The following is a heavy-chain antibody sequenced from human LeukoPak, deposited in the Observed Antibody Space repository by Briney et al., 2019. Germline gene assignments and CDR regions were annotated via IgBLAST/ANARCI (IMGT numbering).Heavy chain of an antibody. J-gene: IGHJ4*02. D-gene: IGHD3-9*01. CDR2: ISGSGGST. CDR1: GFTFSSYA. CDR3: AKGGTDILTGYSLYYFDY. V-gene: IGHV3-23*01. Sequence: GGSLRLSCAASGFTFSSYAMSWVRQAPGKGLEWVSAISGSGGSTYYADSVKGRFTISRDSSKNTLYLQMNSLRAEDTAVYYCAKGGTDILTGYSLYYFDYWGQGTLVTVSS.